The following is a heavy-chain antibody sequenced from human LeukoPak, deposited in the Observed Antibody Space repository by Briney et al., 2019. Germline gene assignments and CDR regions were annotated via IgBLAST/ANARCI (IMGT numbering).Heavy chain of an antibody. V-gene: IGHV3-21*04. CDR1: GFIFSDYS. Sequence: GGSLRLSCVASGFIFSDYSMDWVRQAPGKGLEWVSSISSSSAYIFYSDSVKGRFTISRDNSKNTLYLQMNSLRAEDTAVYYCARRAGSYSHSYDYWGQGTLVTVSS. J-gene: IGHJ4*02. CDR3: ARRAGSYSHSYDY. CDR2: ISSSSAYI. D-gene: IGHD2-15*01.